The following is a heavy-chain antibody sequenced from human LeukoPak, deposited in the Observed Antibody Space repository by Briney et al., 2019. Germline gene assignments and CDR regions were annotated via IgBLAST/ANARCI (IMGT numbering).Heavy chain of an antibody. Sequence: PSETLSLTCTVSGGSISSYYWSWIRQPPGKGLEWIGYIYYSGSTNYNPSLKSRVTISVDTSKDQFSLKLSSVTAADTAVYYCARDPGLRGYSYYFDYWGQGTLVTVSS. V-gene: IGHV4-59*12. D-gene: IGHD3-22*01. CDR2: IYYSGST. CDR3: ARDPGLRGYSYYFDY. CDR1: GGSISSYY. J-gene: IGHJ4*02.